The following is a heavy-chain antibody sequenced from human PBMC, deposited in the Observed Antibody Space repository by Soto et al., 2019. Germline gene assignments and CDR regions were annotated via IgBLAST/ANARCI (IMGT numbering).Heavy chain of an antibody. V-gene: IGHV3-64*01. D-gene: IGHD2-21*01. CDR1: GFTFSSSA. Sequence: EVQLVESGGDLVQPGGSLRLSCAASGFTFSSSAMHWVRQAPGKGLEYVSSISSDGGNTYYANSVKGRFTISRDNSKNILYLQMGSLRAEDMAVYYCARGRDVWYALDIWGQGTMVTVSS. J-gene: IGHJ3*02. CDR3: ARGRDVWYALDI. CDR2: ISSDGGNT.